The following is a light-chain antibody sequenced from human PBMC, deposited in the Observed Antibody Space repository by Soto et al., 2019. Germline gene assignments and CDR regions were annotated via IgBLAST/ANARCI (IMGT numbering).Light chain of an antibody. CDR2: EVY. CDR1: SSDVGTYNL. V-gene: IGLV2-23*02. Sequence: QSALTQPASVSGSPGQSITISCTGTSSDVGTYNLVSWYQQHPGRAPKLMIFEVYKRLSGLSNRFSGSKSGNTASLTISGLQAEDEADYYCSSYARGSIVIFGGGTKLTVL. CDR3: SSYARGSIVI. J-gene: IGLJ2*01.